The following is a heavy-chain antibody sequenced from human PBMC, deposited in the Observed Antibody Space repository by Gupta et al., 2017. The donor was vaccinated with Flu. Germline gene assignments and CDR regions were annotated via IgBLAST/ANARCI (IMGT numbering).Heavy chain of an antibody. CDR3: ARSLSCDSKICYKNPGDS. J-gene: IGHJ4*02. CDR1: GYTFTAYY. V-gene: IGHV1-2*02. D-gene: IGHD3-22*01. Sequence: QVQLVQSGAEVKKPGASVKVSCQTSGYTFTAYYLYWIRQAPGQGLEWMGWINPDSGGTNVAQKFQGRVTMTRETSISTAYMELTGLTSDDTAMYYCARSLSCDSKICYKNPGDSWGQGTLVNV. CDR2: INPDSGGT.